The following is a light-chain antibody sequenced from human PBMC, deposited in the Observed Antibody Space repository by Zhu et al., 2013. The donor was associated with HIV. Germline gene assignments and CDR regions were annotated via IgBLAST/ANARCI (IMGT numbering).Light chain of an antibody. CDR3: GTWDSFLSVVV. CDR1: RTNIGSNY. CDR2: DNN. J-gene: IGLJ1*01. Sequence: QSVLTQPPSVSGGPRQRVTISCSGTRTNIGSNYVFWYQQLPGMAPKLLIYDNNKRPSGIPDRFSGSKSGTSATLDITGLQTGDEADYYCGTWDSFLSVVVFGTGTKVTVL. V-gene: IGLV1-51*01.